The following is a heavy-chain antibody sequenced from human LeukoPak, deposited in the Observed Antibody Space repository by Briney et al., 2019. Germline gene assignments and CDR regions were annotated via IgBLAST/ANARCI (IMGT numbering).Heavy chain of an antibody. V-gene: IGHV1-8*01. J-gene: IGHJ3*02. D-gene: IGHD3-10*01. CDR3: AREHLDGSGSYYNVVGAFDI. Sequence: GASVKVSCKASGYTFTSYDINWVRQATGQGLEWMGWMNPNSGNTGYAQKFQGRVTMTRNTSISTAYMELSSLRSEDTAVYYCAREHLDGSGSYYNVVGAFDIWGQGTMVTVSS. CDR1: GYTFTSYD. CDR2: MNPNSGNT.